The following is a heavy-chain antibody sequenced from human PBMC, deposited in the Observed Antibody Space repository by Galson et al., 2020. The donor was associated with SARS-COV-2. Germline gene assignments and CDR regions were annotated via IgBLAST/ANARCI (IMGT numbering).Heavy chain of an antibody. CDR2: IYHSGNT. D-gene: IGHD6-6*01. CDR1: GGSIRSSNW. CDR3: THLWAARLYNWFDP. Sequence: SETLSLTCAVSGGSIRSSNWWSWVRQPPGKGLEWIGEIYHSGNTNYNPSLKSRVTISIDTSKNQFSLELYSVTAADTAVYYCTHLWAARLYNWFDPWGQGTLFTFSS. V-gene: IGHV4-4*02. J-gene: IGHJ5*02.